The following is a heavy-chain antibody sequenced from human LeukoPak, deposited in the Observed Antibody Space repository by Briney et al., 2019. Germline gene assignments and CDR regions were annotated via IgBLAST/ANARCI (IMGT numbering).Heavy chain of an antibody. V-gene: IGHV3-23*01. CDR3: AREQNIRGVIIIVDS. J-gene: IGHJ4*02. CDR2: ISGSGSDT. CDR1: GFTFARNT. D-gene: IGHD3-10*01. Sequence: RPGGSLRLSCAASGFTFARNTMTWVRQAPGKGLEWVSSISGSGSDTYYADSVKGRFTISRDNSKNTLYLEVNGLRADDTAVYYCAREQNIRGVIIIVDSWGRGTLVTVSS.